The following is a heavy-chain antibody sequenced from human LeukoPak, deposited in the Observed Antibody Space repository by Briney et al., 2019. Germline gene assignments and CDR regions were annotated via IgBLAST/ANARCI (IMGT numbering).Heavy chain of an antibody. CDR2: IIPIFSTA. D-gene: IGHD2-2*01. Sequence: GSSVKVSCKASGGTFSSYAISWVRQAPGQGLEWMGGIIPIFSTANYAQKFQGRVTITTDESTSTAYMELSSLRSEDTAVYYCARGYCSSTSCYYYYYMDVWGKGTTVTVSS. CDR3: ARGYCSSTSCYYYYYMDV. V-gene: IGHV1-69*05. CDR1: GGTFSSYA. J-gene: IGHJ6*03.